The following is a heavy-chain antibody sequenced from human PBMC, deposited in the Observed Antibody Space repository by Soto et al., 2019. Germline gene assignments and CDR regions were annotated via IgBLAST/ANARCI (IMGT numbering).Heavy chain of an antibody. CDR3: ARGVGSGSYYNQYNWFDP. D-gene: IGHD3-10*01. CDR2: INVYNGNT. V-gene: IGHV1-18*01. CDR1: GYSFTSYG. J-gene: IGHJ5*02. Sequence: GTSVKLSCEASGYSFTSYGMSWVRQAPRQGLEWMGWINVYNGNTKYAQKVQGRVTMTTDTSTSTAYMELRSLRSDDTAVYYCARGVGSGSYYNQYNWFDPWGQGTLVTVSS.